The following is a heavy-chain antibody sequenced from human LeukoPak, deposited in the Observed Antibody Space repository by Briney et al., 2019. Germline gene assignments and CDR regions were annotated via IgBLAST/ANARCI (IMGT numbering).Heavy chain of an antibody. CDR2: IRYDGSNK. CDR1: GFTLGSYG. J-gene: IGHJ4*02. D-gene: IGHD5-24*01. CDR3: VRLHYNYYFDY. Sequence: AGGSLRLSCAASGFTLGSYGMHWVRQAPGKRLEWVVFIRYDGSNKYYVDSEKGRFTISRDNSKNTLYLQMNSLKTEDTAVYYCVRLHYNYYFDYWGQGTLVTVSS. V-gene: IGHV3-30*02.